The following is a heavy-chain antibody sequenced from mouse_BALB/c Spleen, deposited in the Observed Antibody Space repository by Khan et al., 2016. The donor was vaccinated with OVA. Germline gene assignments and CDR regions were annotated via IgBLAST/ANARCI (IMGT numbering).Heavy chain of an antibody. D-gene: IGHD1-1*01. CDR2: IKSSGNT. CDR3: ARSGTISTVVITDFDY. CDR1: GYSITSDYA. J-gene: IGHJ2*01. V-gene: IGHV3-2*02. Sequence: EVQLVESGPGLVKPSQSLSLTCTVTGYSITSDYAWNWIRQFPGNKLEWMGYIKSSGNTSYNPSLKSRFSITRNTSTNPFFLQLSSVTTEDTATYYCARSGTISTVVITDFDYWGQGTTLTVSS.